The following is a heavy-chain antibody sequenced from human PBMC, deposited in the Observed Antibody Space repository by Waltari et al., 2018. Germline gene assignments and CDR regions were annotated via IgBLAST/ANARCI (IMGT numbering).Heavy chain of an antibody. Sequence: QVQLVESGGGVVQPGRSLRLSCAASGFTFSSYAMHWVRQAPGKGLEWVAVISYDGSNKYYADSVKGRFTISRDNSKNTLYLQMNSLRAEDTAVYYCARDGDSSPGLYWGQGTLVTVSS. D-gene: IGHD6-19*01. CDR2: ISYDGSNK. CDR3: ARDGDSSPGLY. CDR1: GFTFSSYA. J-gene: IGHJ4*02. V-gene: IGHV3-30-3*01.